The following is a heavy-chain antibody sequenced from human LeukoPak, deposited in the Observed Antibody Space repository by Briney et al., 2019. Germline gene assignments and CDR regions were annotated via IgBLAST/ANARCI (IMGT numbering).Heavy chain of an antibody. V-gene: IGHV1-2*02. CDR3: ARESRDLGGDNWFDP. D-gene: IGHD1-26*01. J-gene: IGHJ5*02. CDR2: INPNSGVT. Sequence: GASVKVSCKASGYTFTGYYMHWVRQAPGQGLEWMGWINPNSGVTNYAQKFQGRVTMTRDTSISTAYMELSRLRSDDTAVYYCARESRDLGGDNWFDPWGQGTLVTVSS. CDR1: GYTFTGYY.